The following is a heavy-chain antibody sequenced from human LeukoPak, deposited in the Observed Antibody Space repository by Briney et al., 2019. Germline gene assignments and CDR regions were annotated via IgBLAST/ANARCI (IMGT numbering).Heavy chain of an antibody. CDR2: LYYSGST. CDR3: ARQDITAGAYYFDY. Sequence: SETLSLTCTVSGGLISTSSFSWGWIRQPPGKGREWFGSLYYSGSTYYNPSLKSRVTISVDTSKSQFSGRLRSVTAADTGVYYCARQDITAGAYYFDYWGQGTLVTVSS. CDR1: GGLISTSSFS. J-gene: IGHJ4*02. V-gene: IGHV4-39*01. D-gene: IGHD6-13*01.